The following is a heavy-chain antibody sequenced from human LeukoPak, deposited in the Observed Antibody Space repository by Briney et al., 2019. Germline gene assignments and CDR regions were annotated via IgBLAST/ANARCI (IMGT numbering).Heavy chain of an antibody. V-gene: IGHV3-20*04. CDR1: GFTFDDYG. CDR3: ARGGYYGSGNDFRFDP. D-gene: IGHD3-10*01. J-gene: IGHJ5*02. Sequence: GGSLRLSCAASGFTFDDYGMSWVRHAPGKGLEWVSGINWNGGSTGYADSVKGRFTISRDNAKNSLYLQMNSLRAEDTALYYCARGGYYGSGNDFRFDPWGQGTLVTVSS. CDR2: INWNGGST.